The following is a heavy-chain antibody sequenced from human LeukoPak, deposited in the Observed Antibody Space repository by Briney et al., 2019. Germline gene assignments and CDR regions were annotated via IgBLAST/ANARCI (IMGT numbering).Heavy chain of an antibody. CDR1: GGTFSSYA. Sequence: SVEVSCKASGGTFSSYAISWVRQAPGQGLEWMGRIIPIFGTANYAQKFQGRVTITTDESTSTAYMELSSLRSEDTAVYYCARGEHYDSSGSSYWGQGTLVTVSS. CDR2: IIPIFGTA. CDR3: ARGEHYDSSGSSY. J-gene: IGHJ4*02. D-gene: IGHD3-22*01. V-gene: IGHV1-69*05.